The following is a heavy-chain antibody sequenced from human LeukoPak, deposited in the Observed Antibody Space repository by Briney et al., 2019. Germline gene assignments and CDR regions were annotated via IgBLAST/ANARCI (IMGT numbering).Heavy chain of an antibody. CDR1: GYTFTSYY. V-gene: IGHV1-46*01. CDR3: ARAMWLLRENDY. D-gene: IGHD3-22*01. J-gene: IGHJ4*02. CDR2: INPSGGST. Sequence: GASVKVSCKASGYTFTSYYMHWVRQAPGQGLEWMGIINPSGGSTSYAQKFQGRVTMTTDTSTSTAYMELRSLRSDDTAVYYCARAMWLLRENDYWGQGTLVTVSS.